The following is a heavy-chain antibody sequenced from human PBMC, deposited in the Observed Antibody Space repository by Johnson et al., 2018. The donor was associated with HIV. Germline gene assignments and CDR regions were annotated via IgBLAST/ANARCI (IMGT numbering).Heavy chain of an antibody. D-gene: IGHD1-26*01. V-gene: IGHV3-30*03. CDR1: GFTFFSYG. CDR2: ISYDGSNK. CDR3: AREGVSGSYYDAFDL. J-gene: IGHJ3*01. Sequence: QVQLVESGGGVVQPGRSLRLSCVASGFTFFSYGMHWVRQAPGTGLEWVAVISYDGSNKYSVESVTGRFTIARDNSKNAVCLQMDSLSADDTAVYYCAREGVSGSYYDAFDLWGQGTMVTVSS.